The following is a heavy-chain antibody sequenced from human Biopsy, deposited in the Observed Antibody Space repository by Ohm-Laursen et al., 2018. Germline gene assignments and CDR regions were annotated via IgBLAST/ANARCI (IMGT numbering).Heavy chain of an antibody. V-gene: IGHV1-69*17. CDR1: GGTFSNYA. J-gene: IGHJ4*02. Sequence: SSVKVSCKASGGTFSNYAISWVRQAPGEGLEWMGGIIAVSGLVNYAPKFQGRVSITADKSTTTAYMELSNLKSEDTAIYYCATPFQYYDSWGGYPPFDHWGQGTLVTVSS. CDR3: ATPFQYYDSWGGYPPFDH. CDR2: IIAVSGLV. D-gene: IGHD3-3*01.